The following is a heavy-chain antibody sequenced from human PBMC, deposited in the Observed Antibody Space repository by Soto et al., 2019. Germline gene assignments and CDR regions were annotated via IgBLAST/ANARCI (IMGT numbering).Heavy chain of an antibody. Sequence: GGSLRLSCAASGFTFYSYAMSWVRQAPGKGLEWVSAMRGSGGSTNYADSVKGRFTSSRDNSKNTLYLQMNGLRAEDTAVYYYAKDRKPSDRVLPSTWFDPWGQGTLITV. V-gene: IGHV3-23*01. CDR1: GFTFYSYA. D-gene: IGHD1-26*01. CDR3: AKDRKPSDRVLPSTWFDP. J-gene: IGHJ5*02. CDR2: MRGSGGST.